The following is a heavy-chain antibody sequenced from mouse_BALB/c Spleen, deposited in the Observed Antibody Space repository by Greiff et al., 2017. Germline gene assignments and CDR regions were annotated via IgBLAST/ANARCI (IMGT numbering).Heavy chain of an antibody. Sequence: EVMLVESGGGLVKPGGSLKLSCAASGFTFSSFGMHWVRQAPEKGLEWVAYISSGSSTIYYADTVKGRFTISRDNPKNTLFLQMTSLRSEDTAMYYCARKAMDYWGQGTSVTVSS. V-gene: IGHV5-17*02. J-gene: IGHJ4*01. CDR1: GFTFSSFG. CDR2: ISSGSSTI. CDR3: ARKAMDY.